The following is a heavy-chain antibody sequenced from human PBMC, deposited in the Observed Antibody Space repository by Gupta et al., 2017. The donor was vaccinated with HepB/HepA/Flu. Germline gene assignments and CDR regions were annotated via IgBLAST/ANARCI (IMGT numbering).Heavy chain of an antibody. V-gene: IGHV3-21*01. CDR2: ISSSRSYI. J-gene: IGHJ6*03. D-gene: IGHD3-10*01. Sequence: EVQLVESGGGLVKPGGSLRLSCAASGCTLSSSSMTWVRPAPGKGLEWVSSISSSRSYIYYADSVKGRFTISRDNAKNSLYLQMNSLRAEDTAVYYCARSYGSESYYVYYYYMDVWGKGTTVTVSS. CDR3: ARSYGSESYYVYYYYMDV. CDR1: GCTLSSSS.